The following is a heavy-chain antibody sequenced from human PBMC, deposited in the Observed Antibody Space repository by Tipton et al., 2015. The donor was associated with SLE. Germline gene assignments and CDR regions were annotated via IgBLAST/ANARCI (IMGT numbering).Heavy chain of an antibody. J-gene: IGHJ4*02. Sequence: SLRLSCAASGFTFSSYAMHWVRQAPGKGLEWVAVISYDGSNKYYADSVKGRLTISRDNSKNTLYLQMNNLKPEDTAVFYCAKDVTGTARYHFDYWGQGTLVTVSS. D-gene: IGHD3-16*02. CDR2: ISYDGSNK. V-gene: IGHV3-30*04. CDR3: AKDVTGTARYHFDY. CDR1: GFTFSSYA.